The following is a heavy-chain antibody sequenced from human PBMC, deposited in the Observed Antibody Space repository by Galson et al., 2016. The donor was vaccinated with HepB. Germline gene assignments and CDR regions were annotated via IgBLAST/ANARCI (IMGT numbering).Heavy chain of an antibody. J-gene: IGHJ4*02. D-gene: IGHD2/OR15-2a*01. V-gene: IGHV5-51*01. CDR2: MYVGPSIT. Sequence: QSGAEVTKPGESLKISCKASGYRFTNYWIGWVRQMPGKGLEWMGIMYVGPSITRYSPSFQGQVTMSADKTINTAYLQWSSLKASDTAMYYCSKALDGTFYFDNWGQGTLVTVSS. CDR1: GYRFTNYW. CDR3: SKALDGTFYFDN.